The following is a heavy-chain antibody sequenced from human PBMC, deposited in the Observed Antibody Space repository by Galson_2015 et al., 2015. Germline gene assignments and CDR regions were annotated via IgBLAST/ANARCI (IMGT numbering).Heavy chain of an antibody. CDR3: ARDPKKYCSSTSSYRAGEGGATEFDY. CDR2: IIPIFGTA. D-gene: IGHD2-2*02. CDR1: GGTFSSYA. J-gene: IGHJ4*02. Sequence: SVKVSCKASGGTFSSYAISWVRQAPGQGLEWMGGIIPIFGTANYAQKFQGRVTITADTSTSTAYMELSSLRSEDTAVYYCARDPKKYCSSTSSYRAGEGGATEFDYSGQGTLVTVSS. V-gene: IGHV1-69*06.